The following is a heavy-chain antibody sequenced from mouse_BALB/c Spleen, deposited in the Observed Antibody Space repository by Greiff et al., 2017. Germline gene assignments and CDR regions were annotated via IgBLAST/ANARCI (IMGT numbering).Heavy chain of an antibody. CDR1: GYAFSSSW. J-gene: IGHJ4*01. CDR3: ARSEGYPYAMDY. D-gene: IGHD2-2*01. CDR2: IYPGDGDT. Sequence: QVQLQQSGPELVKPGASVKISCKASGYAFSSSWMNWVKQRPGQGLEWIGRIYPGDGDTNYNGKFKGKATLTADKSSSTAYMQLSSLTSVDSAVYFCARSEGYPYAMDYWGQGTSVTVSS. V-gene: IGHV1-82*01.